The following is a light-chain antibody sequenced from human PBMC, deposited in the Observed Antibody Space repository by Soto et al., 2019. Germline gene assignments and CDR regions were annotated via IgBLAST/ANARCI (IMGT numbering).Light chain of an antibody. V-gene: IGLV2-8*01. J-gene: IGLJ3*02. CDR2: DVS. Sequence: QSVLTQPPSASGSPGQSVTISCTGTSSDVGAYNYVSWYQQHPGKAPKLMIYDVSKRPSGVPYRFSGSKSGNAASLTVSGLQGEDEADYYCSSYAGSSWVFGGGTKLPS. CDR3: SSYAGSSWV. CDR1: SSDVGAYNY.